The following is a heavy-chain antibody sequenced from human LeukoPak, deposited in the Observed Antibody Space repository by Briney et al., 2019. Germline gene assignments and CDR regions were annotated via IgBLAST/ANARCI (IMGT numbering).Heavy chain of an antibody. CDR2: ISSSGSTI. CDR1: GFTFSDYY. J-gene: IGHJ4*02. V-gene: IGHV3-11*01. D-gene: IGHD3-22*01. Sequence: GGSLRLSCAASGFTFSDYYMSWIRQAPGKGLEWVSYISSSGSTIYYADSVKGRFTISRDNAKNSLYLQMNSLRAEDTAVYYCASPNDSSSPSDYWGQGTLVTVSS. CDR3: ASPNDSSSPSDY.